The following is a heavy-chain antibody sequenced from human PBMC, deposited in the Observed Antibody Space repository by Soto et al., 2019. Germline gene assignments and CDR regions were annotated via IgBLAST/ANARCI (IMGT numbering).Heavy chain of an antibody. CDR1: GFTFSNSA. CDR3: AKVDAYSCRSNH. J-gene: IGHJ5*02. V-gene: IGHV3-23*01. Sequence: EVHLLESGGGLVQPGGSLRLSCAASGFTFSNSAMTWVRQALGKGPEWVSSIGRTNNTHYADSVKGRFAISRDNYQNTLYLPMNSLSAEDTAVYFCAKVDAYSCRSNHWGQGTLVTVCS. CDR2: IGRTNNT. D-gene: IGHD4-4*01.